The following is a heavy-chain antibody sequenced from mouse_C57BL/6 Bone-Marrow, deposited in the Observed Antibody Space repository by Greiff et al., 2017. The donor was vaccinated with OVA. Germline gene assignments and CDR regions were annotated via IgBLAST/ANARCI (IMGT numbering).Heavy chain of an antibody. CDR1: GYTFTDYE. Sequence: QVQLKQSGAELVRPGASVTLSCKASGYTFTDYEMNWVKQTPVNGLEWIGAIDPDTGGTAYNQKFKGKAIVTADKSSSTAYIARRSLTSEDSAVYDCTGVYSTFYAMDYWGQGTSVTVSS. CDR2: IDPDTGGT. D-gene: IGHD2-5*01. V-gene: IGHV1-15*01. CDR3: TGVYSTFYAMDY. J-gene: IGHJ4*01.